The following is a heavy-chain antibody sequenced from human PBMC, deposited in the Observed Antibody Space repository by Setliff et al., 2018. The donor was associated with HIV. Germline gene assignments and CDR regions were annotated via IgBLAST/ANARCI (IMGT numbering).Heavy chain of an antibody. CDR3: VKEYHTEVTDTRVANYFDY. CDR2: INPSGGST. D-gene: IGHD4-4*01. CDR1: GGSFSYY. J-gene: IGHJ4*02. Sequence: ASVKVSCKASGGSFSYYMHWARQAPGQGLEWMGIINPSGGSTSYAQKFQGRVAMTRDTSATTVYMELRSLRSEDTAIYYCVKEYHTEVTDTRVANYFDYWGQGTLVTVSS. V-gene: IGHV1-46*01.